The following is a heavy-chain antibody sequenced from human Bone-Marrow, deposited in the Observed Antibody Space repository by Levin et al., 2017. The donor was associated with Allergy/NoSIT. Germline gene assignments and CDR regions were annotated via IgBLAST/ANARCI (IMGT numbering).Heavy chain of an antibody. J-gene: IGHJ4*02. D-gene: IGHD4-17*01. V-gene: IGHV3-23*01. Sequence: GGSLRLSCAASGFTFTSYAMAWVRQAPGKGLEWVASITGSAATSYYAESVKGRFTISKDNPKTALILEMKSLRPEDTAVYYCAKDRRFTVTADFDNWGQGTVVTVSS. CDR2: ITGSAATS. CDR1: GFTFTSYA. CDR3: AKDRRFTVTADFDN.